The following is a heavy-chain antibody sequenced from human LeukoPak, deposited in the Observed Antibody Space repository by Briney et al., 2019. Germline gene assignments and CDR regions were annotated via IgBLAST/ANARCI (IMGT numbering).Heavy chain of an antibody. J-gene: IGHJ4*02. D-gene: IGHD3-10*01. CDR1: GGSISSYY. Sequence: SETLSLTCTVSGGSISSYYWSWIRQPPGKGLEWIGYIYYSGSTNYNPSLKSRVTISVDTSKNQFSLKLSSVTAADTAVYYCATHRRGITMVRGVIPRFAYWGQGTLVTVSS. V-gene: IGHV4-59*01. CDR3: ATHRRGITMVRGVIPRFAY. CDR2: IYYSGST.